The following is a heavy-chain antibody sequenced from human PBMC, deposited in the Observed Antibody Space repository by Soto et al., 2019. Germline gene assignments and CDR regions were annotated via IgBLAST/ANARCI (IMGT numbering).Heavy chain of an antibody. Sequence: QVQLKQSGPGLVRPSGTLSLTCRVSGTSISSSYWWAWVRQSPGKGMEWIGEIDHNGITKYNPSRKSRVSMAIDKSNNQLSRKLTSVTAADTSVYYCATVPPRIVVVLAEFPTWGQGTLVTVSS. CDR3: ATVPPRIVVVLAEFPT. V-gene: IGHV4-4*02. D-gene: IGHD2-21*01. CDR1: GTSISSSYW. CDR2: IDHNGIT. J-gene: IGHJ4*02.